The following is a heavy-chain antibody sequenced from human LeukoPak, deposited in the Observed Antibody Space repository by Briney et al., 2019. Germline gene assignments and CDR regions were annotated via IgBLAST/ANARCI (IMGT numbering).Heavy chain of an antibody. J-gene: IGHJ4*02. CDR3: ARGDYYDNSFDY. V-gene: IGHV4-59*13. D-gene: IGHD3-22*01. CDR2: IYHSGST. Sequence: SETLSLTCTVSGVSITTYYWSWIRQPPGKGLEWIGYIYHSGSTNYNPSLKSRVTISVDTSKNEFSLKLTSVTAADTAVYYCARGDYYDNSFDYWGQGTLVTVSS. CDR1: GVSITTYY.